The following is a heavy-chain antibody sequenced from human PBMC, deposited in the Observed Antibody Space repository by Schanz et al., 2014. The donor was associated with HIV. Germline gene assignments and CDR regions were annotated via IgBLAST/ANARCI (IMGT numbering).Heavy chain of an antibody. CDR1: GFTFNSYA. V-gene: IGHV3-23*01. J-gene: IGHJ5*02. Sequence: EVQLLESGGGLLHPGGSLRLSCAASGFTFNSYAMNALSWVRQAPGRGLEWVSDIRGGAGGTYYADSVKGRFTISRDNSKSTLYLQMNRPRAEDTAVYYCVGHGSSSSWGLGTLVTVSS. CDR2: IRGGAGGT. CDR3: VGHGSSSS. D-gene: IGHD6-6*01.